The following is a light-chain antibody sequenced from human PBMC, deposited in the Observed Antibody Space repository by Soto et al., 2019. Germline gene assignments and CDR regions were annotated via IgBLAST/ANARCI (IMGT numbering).Light chain of an antibody. CDR3: AAWDASLSGYV. CDR2: SDN. J-gene: IGLJ1*01. V-gene: IGLV1-44*01. CDR1: NSNIGRNS. Sequence: QAVVTQPPSASATPGQRVTISCSGGNSNIGRNSVNWYQQLPGTAPKLLMYSDNQRPSGVPDRFSGSKSGTSASLAISGLQSADEADYYCAAWDASLSGYVFGTGTKLTVL.